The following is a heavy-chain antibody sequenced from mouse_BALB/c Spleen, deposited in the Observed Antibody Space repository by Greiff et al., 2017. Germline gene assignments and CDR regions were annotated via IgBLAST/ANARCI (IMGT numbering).Heavy chain of an antibody. CDR1: GYTFTDYA. J-gene: IGHJ3*01. D-gene: IGHD1-1*02. V-gene: IGHV1S137*01. CDR3: ARGKGSYFAY. CDR2: ISTYYGDA. Sequence: QVHVKQSGAELVRPGVSVKISCKGSGYTFTDYAMHWVKQSHAKSLEWIGVISTYYGDASYNQKFKGKATMTVDKSSSTAYMELARLTSEDSAIYYCARGKGSYFAYWGQGTLVTVSA.